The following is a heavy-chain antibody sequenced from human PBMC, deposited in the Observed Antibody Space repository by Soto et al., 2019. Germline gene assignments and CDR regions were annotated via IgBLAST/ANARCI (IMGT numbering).Heavy chain of an antibody. CDR2: IYYTGST. V-gene: IGHV4-31*03. CDR3: AREGAVGNFDY. D-gene: IGHD1-26*01. J-gene: IGHJ4*02. Sequence: QVQLQESGPGLVKPSQTLSLTCTVSGGSISRGGYYWSWIRQHPGQGLEWIGYIYYTGSTSYNSSLKSRVTISVDTSKNQFSLKLSSVTAADTDVYYCAREGAVGNFDYWGQGTLVTVSS. CDR1: GGSISRGGYY.